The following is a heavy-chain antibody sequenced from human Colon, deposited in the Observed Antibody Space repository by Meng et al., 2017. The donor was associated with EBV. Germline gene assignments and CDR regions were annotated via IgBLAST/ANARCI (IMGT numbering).Heavy chain of an antibody. CDR3: ARVSGRSFDP. D-gene: IGHD3-10*01. Sequence: QVKLQDSGPGLVKPSEPLSLPCTVSGDSVATGRYYWSWIRQPPGKGLEWIAYIYYIGGTNYNPSLKSRLTISLDTSKNQFSLSLRSVTAADTAVYYCARVSGRSFDPWGQGTLVTVSS. CDR1: GDSVATGRYY. V-gene: IGHV4-61*01. J-gene: IGHJ5*02. CDR2: IYYIGGT.